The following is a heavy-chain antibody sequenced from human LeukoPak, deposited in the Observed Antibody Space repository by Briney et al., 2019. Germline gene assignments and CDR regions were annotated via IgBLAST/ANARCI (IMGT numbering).Heavy chain of an antibody. V-gene: IGHV1-46*01. J-gene: IGHJ6*03. CDR1: GYTFTSYY. CDR3: ARAAVPAAIPSYYYYYMDV. CDR2: INPSGGST. D-gene: IGHD2-2*02. Sequence: ASVKVSCKASGYTFTSYYMHWVRQAPGQGLEWMGIINPSGGSTSYAQKFQGRVTMTRDTSTSTVYMELSSLRSEDTAVYYCARAAVPAAIPSYYYYYMDVWGKGTTATVSS.